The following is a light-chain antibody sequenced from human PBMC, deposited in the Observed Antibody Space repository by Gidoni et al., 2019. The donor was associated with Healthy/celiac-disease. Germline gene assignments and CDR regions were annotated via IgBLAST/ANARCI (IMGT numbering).Light chain of an antibody. Sequence: QSVLTQPPSVSRAPGQRVTISCTGSSSNIGAGYDVNWYQQLPGTAPKLLIYGNSNRPSGVPDRFSGSKSGTSASLAITGLQAEDEADYYCQSYDSSLSGRVFGTGTKVTVL. CDR3: QSYDSSLSGRV. CDR1: SSNIGAGYD. V-gene: IGLV1-40*01. J-gene: IGLJ1*01. CDR2: GNS.